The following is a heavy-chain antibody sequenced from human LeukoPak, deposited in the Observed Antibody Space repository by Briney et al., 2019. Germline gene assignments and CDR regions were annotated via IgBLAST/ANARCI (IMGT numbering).Heavy chain of an antibody. D-gene: IGHD1-20*01. CDR3: ARDREVTGTTVGLDY. CDR1: GGTFIIYT. Sequence: GASVKVSCKASGGTFIIYTISWVRQAPGQGLEWMGRIIPILGIANYAQKFQGRVTITADKSTSTAYMELSSLRSEDTAVYYCARDREVTGTTVGLDYWGQGTLVTVSS. J-gene: IGHJ4*02. CDR2: IIPILGIA. V-gene: IGHV1-69*04.